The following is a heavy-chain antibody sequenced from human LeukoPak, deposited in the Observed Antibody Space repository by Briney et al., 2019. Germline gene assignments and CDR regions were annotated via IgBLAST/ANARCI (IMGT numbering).Heavy chain of an antibody. CDR2: ISSSSSYI. V-gene: IGHV3-21*01. CDR1: GFTFSSYS. Sequence: GGSLRLSCAASGFTFSSYSMNWVRQAPVKGMEWVSSISSSSSYIYYADSVKGRFTISRDNAKNSLYLQMNSLRAEDTAVYYCARAGYPAHFDYWGQGTLVTVSS. D-gene: IGHD3-16*02. J-gene: IGHJ4*02. CDR3: ARAGYPAHFDY.